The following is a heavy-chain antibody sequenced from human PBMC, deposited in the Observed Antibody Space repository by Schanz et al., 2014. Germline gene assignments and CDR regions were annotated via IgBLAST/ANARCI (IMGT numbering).Heavy chain of an antibody. CDR2: IYYNGTNK. V-gene: IGHV3-30*18. J-gene: IGHJ6*02. CDR3: AKELTRRGGQTNFYYYYGMDV. CDR1: GFNFSNYD. Sequence: QVQLVESGGGVVQPGRSLRLSCAASGFNFSNYDIHWVRQAPGKGLEWVALIYYNGTNKYYADSVKGRFTISRDNSQNTLYLQRNTRRTEDTAVYYWAKELTRRGGQTNFYYYYGMDVWGQGTTVTVSS. D-gene: IGHD3-9*01.